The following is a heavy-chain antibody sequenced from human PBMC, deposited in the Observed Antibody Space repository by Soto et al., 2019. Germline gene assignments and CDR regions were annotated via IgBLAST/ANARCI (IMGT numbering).Heavy chain of an antibody. CDR1: GGSISSYY. D-gene: IGHD5-18*01. Sequence: PSETLSLTCTVSGGSISSYYWSWIRQPPGKGLEWIGYIYYSGSTNYNPSLKSRVTISVDTSKNQFSLKLSSVTAADTAVYYCATSGYSYGNWFDPWGQGTLVTVSS. CDR3: ATSGYSYGNWFDP. V-gene: IGHV4-59*01. J-gene: IGHJ5*02. CDR2: IYYSGST.